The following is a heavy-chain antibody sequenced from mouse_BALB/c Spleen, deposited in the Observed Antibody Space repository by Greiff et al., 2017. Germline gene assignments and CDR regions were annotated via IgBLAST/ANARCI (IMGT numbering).Heavy chain of an antibody. Sequence: EVQLQESGPGLVKPSQSLSLTCTVTGYSITSDYAWNWIRQFPGNKLEWMGYISYSGSTSYNPSLKSRISITRDTSKNQFFLQLNSVTTEDTATYYCARSYYGNYKDYWGQGTTLTVSS. J-gene: IGHJ2*01. V-gene: IGHV3-2*02. CDR3: ARSYYGNYKDY. CDR1: GYSITSDYA. D-gene: IGHD2-1*01. CDR2: ISYSGST.